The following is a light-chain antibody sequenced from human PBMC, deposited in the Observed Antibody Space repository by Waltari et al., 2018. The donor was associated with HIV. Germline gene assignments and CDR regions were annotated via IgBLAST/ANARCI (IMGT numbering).Light chain of an antibody. Sequence: QSALTQPASVSGSPGQSITISCTGTSSDVGSYNLVSWYQQHPGKAPKLMIYEVSKRPSGVFNRFSGSKSGNTASLTISGLQAEDEADYYCCSYAGSSTFDVVFGGGTKLTVL. J-gene: IGLJ2*01. V-gene: IGLV2-23*02. CDR3: CSYAGSSTFDVV. CDR1: SSDVGSYNL. CDR2: EVS.